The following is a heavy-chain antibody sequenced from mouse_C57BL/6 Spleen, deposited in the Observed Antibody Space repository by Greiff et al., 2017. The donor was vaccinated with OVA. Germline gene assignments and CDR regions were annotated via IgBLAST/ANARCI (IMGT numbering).Heavy chain of an antibody. CDR1: GYTFTSYG. Sequence: QVQLQQSGAELARPGASVKLSCKASGYTFTSYGISWVKQRTGQGLEWIGEIYPRSGNTYYNEKFKGKATLTADKSSSTAYMELRSLTSEDSAVYFCAREGLWEKGGYFDVWGTGTTVTVSS. J-gene: IGHJ1*03. CDR2: IYPRSGNT. V-gene: IGHV1-81*01. D-gene: IGHD1-1*02. CDR3: AREGLWEKGGYFDV.